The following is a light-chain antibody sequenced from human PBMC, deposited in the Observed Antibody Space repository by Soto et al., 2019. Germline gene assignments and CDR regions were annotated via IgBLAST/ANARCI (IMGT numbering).Light chain of an antibody. Sequence: QSVLTQPASVSGSPGQSITISCTGTSSDVGAYNYVSWFQQHPGKAPTLIISEVSNRPSGVSNRFSGSKSGNAASLTISGLQAEEEAAYFCFSFKTDWTHVFGTGTKVTVL. CDR2: EVS. CDR3: FSFKTDWTHV. V-gene: IGLV2-14*01. J-gene: IGLJ1*01. CDR1: SSDVGAYNY.